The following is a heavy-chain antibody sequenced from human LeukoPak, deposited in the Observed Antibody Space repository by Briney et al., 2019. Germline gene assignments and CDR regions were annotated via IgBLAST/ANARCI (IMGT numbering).Heavy chain of an antibody. Sequence: GGSLRLSCAASGLTFSSYAMTWVRQAPDKGLEWVSAISGSDGSTYYADSVKGRFTISRDDSQNTLYLQMNSLSAEDTAVYYCAKVETSGGANCCALDYWGQGTLVTVSS. CDR3: AKVETSGGANCCALDY. J-gene: IGHJ4*02. CDR1: GLTFSSYA. D-gene: IGHD2-8*02. CDR2: ISGSDGST. V-gene: IGHV3-23*01.